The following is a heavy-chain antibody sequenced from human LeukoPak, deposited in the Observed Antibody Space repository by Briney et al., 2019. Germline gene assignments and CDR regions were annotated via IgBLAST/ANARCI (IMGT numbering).Heavy chain of an antibody. CDR3: ARGHTIFGVVIPGVH. D-gene: IGHD3-3*01. Sequence: ASVKVSCKASGYTFTGYYMHWVRQAPGQGLEWMGWINPNSGGTNYAQKFQGRVTMTRDTSISTAYMELSRLRSDDTAVYYCARGHTIFGVVIPGVHWGQGTLVTVSS. CDR1: GYTFTGYY. CDR2: INPNSGGT. V-gene: IGHV1-2*02. J-gene: IGHJ4*02.